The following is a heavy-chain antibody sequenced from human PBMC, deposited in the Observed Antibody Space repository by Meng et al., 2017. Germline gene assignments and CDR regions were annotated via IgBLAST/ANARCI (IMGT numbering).Heavy chain of an antibody. Sequence: QVRLVQSGAEVKKPGSSVKVSCKASGVTFSSYALSWVRQAPGQGLEWMGGIVTTFGTTNYAQKFQGRVTITTDESTSTAYMELSSLRSEDTAVYYCARSHFSSIWESFDYWGQGTLVTVSS. CDR2: IVTTFGTT. J-gene: IGHJ4*02. CDR1: GVTFSSYA. D-gene: IGHD3-16*01. V-gene: IGHV1-69*05. CDR3: ARSHFSSIWESFDY.